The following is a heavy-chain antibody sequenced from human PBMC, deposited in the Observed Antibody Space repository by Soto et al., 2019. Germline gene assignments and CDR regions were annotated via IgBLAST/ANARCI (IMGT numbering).Heavy chain of an antibody. CDR1: GYIFTGYH. J-gene: IGHJ6*02. Sequence: GASVKVSCKASGYIFTGYHIHWVRQAPGRGLEWMGWINPNSGDTEYAQNFQGRGTMTRDTSFNLVYMEMSGLMSDDTAVYYCARDARGTRGFDEMDIWGQGTTVTVSS. CDR2: INPNSGDT. V-gene: IGHV1-2*02. D-gene: IGHD3-9*01. CDR3: ARDARGTRGFDEMDI.